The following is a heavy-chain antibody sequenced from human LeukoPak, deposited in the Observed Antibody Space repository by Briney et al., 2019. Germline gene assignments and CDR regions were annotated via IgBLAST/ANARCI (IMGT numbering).Heavy chain of an antibody. Sequence: GGSLRLSCAASGFTFSNHGMNWVRQAPGKGLEWLSGVSPPGGGTYYADSVKGRFTISRDDSKNTLSLQMNSLRAEDTAVYYCAREGGYDLQSFDYWGQGTLVTVSS. CDR1: GFTFSNHG. D-gene: IGHD5-12*01. J-gene: IGHJ4*02. V-gene: IGHV3-23*01. CDR2: VSPPGGGT. CDR3: AREGGYDLQSFDY.